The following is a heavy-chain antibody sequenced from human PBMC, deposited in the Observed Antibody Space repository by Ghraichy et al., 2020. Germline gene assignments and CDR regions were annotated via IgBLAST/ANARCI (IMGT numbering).Heavy chain of an antibody. J-gene: IGHJ4*02. V-gene: IGHV4-59*01. D-gene: IGHD3-3*01. CDR2: MFYSGTT. CDR3: ARASDYDVWSGYYMGGGWYFDF. CDR1: GGSISRYY. Sequence: SETLSLTCTVSGGSISRYYWSWIRQPPGKGLEWIGYMFYSGTTNYNPSLKSRVTISIDASKNQLSLKMTSVTAADTAVYYCARASDYDVWSGYYMGGGWYFDFCGQGTLVTVSS.